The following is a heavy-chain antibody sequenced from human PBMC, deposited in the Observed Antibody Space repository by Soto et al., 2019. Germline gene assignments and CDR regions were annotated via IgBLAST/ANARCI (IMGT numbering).Heavy chain of an antibody. D-gene: IGHD1-20*01. CDR3: ATYITSTAKEVNYYYYGMDV. CDR1: GGTYSSYA. V-gene: IGHV1-69*13. Sequence: SVKASCKASGGTYSSYAISWLRQAPEQGLEWMGGIIPIFGTANYAQKFQGRVTITADESTSTAYMELSSLRSEDTAVYYCATYITSTAKEVNYYYYGMDVWGQGTTVTVSS. J-gene: IGHJ6*02. CDR2: IIPIFGTA.